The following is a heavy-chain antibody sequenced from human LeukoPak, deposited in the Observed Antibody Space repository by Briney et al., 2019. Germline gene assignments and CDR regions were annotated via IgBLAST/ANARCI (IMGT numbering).Heavy chain of an antibody. D-gene: IGHD3-3*01. Sequence: TGGSLRLSCAASGFTFSSYTMNWVRQAPGKGLEWVSSISSSSSNIYYADSVKGRFTISRDNAKNSLYLQMNSLRAEDTAVYYCARDQPYYDFWSGYKLMGSYYYGMDVWGQGTTVTVSS. CDR2: ISSSSSNI. CDR1: GFTFSSYT. V-gene: IGHV3-21*04. J-gene: IGHJ6*02. CDR3: ARDQPYYDFWSGYKLMGSYYYGMDV.